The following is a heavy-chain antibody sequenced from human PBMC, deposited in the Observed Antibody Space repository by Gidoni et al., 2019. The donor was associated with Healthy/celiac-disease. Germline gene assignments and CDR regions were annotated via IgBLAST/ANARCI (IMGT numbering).Heavy chain of an antibody. Sequence: QVQLVESGGGVVQPGGSLRLSCAASGFTFSRSGMHWVRQAPGQGLEWVAFIRYDGSNKYYADSVKGRFTISRDNSKNTLYLQMNSLRAEDTAVYYCAKDRIVVVPAAISGMDVWGQGTTVTVSS. V-gene: IGHV3-30*02. CDR2: IRYDGSNK. CDR1: GFTFSRSG. D-gene: IGHD2-2*01. J-gene: IGHJ6*02. CDR3: AKDRIVVVPAAISGMDV.